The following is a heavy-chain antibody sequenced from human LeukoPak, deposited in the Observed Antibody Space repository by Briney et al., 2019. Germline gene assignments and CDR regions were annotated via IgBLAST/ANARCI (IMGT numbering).Heavy chain of an antibody. Sequence: GESLKISCKGSGYSFTSYWISWVRQVPGKGLEWMGRIDPSDSYTNYSPSFQGHVTISADKSISTAYLQWSSLKASDTAMYYCARQEASDDAFDIWGQGTMVTVSS. V-gene: IGHV5-10-1*01. CDR3: ARQEASDDAFDI. J-gene: IGHJ3*02. CDR1: GYSFTSYW. CDR2: IDPSDSYT.